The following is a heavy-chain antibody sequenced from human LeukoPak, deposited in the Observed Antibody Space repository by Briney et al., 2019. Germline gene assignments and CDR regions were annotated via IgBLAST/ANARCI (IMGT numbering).Heavy chain of an antibody. J-gene: IGHJ4*02. CDR3: ARSSAYSSSSDFSPFDY. V-gene: IGHV1-18*04. CDR2: ISAYNGNT. D-gene: IGHD6-6*01. Sequence: ASVKVSCKASGYTFTSYYMHWVRQAPGQGLEWMGWISAYNGNTNYAQKLQGRVTMTTDTSTSTAYMELRSLRSDDTAVYYCARSSAYSSSSDFSPFDYWGQGTLVTVSS. CDR1: GYTFTSYY.